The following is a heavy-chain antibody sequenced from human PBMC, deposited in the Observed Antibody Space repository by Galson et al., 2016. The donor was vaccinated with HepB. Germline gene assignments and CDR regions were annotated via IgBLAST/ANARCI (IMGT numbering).Heavy chain of an antibody. CDR3: ARHDGEDIVTTITVMGFDP. V-gene: IGHV4-39*01. CDR2: IYDSDTT. Sequence: GLEWIASIYDSDTTYSKPSLESRVTISVDTAQNQFSLKLRSVTAADTAMYYCARHDGEDIVTTITVMGFDPWGQGTVVTVSS. J-gene: IGHJ5*02. D-gene: IGHD5-12*01.